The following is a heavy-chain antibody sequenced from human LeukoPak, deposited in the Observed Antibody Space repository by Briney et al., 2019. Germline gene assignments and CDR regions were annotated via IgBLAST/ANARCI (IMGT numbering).Heavy chain of an antibody. D-gene: IGHD6-13*01. V-gene: IGHV4-34*01. CDR3: ARGHSSGWYNLDY. J-gene: IGHJ4*02. CDR2: INHSGST. Sequence: SETLSLTCAVYGGSFSGYYWSWIRQPPGKGLEWIGEINHSGSTNYNPSLKSRVTISVDTSKNQFSLKLSSVTAADTAMYYCARGHSSGWYNLDYWGQGTLVTVSS. CDR1: GGSFSGYY.